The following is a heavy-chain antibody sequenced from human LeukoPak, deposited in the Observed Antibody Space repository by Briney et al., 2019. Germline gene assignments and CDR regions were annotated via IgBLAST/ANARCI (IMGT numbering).Heavy chain of an antibody. CDR2: IRSKPNSYAT. CDR1: GFTFSGST. J-gene: IGHJ5*02. D-gene: IGHD2-15*01. V-gene: IGHV3-73*01. Sequence: GESLKLSCAASGFTFSGSTIHWVRQASGKGLEWVGRIRSKPNSYATTYAASLKGRFIISRDDSKNTAYLEMSSLEIEDTAVYYCTGQAALVAAENWFDPWGQGTLVTVSS. CDR3: TGQAALVAAENWFDP.